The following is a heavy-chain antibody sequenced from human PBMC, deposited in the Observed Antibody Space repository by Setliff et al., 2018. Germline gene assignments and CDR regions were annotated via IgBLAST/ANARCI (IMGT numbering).Heavy chain of an antibody. CDR3: AREKVVVVSATSYHYYMDV. J-gene: IGHJ6*03. V-gene: IGHV1-69*05. Sequence: SVKVSCKASANSFSGYYFHWVRQAPGQGLEWMGGIIPLFGTTNYAQEFQGRVTITTDESTNTAYMELSSLRSEDTAMYYCAREKVVVVSATSYHYYMDVWGKGTTVTVSS. CDR1: ANSFSGYY. D-gene: IGHD2-15*01. CDR2: IIPLFGTT.